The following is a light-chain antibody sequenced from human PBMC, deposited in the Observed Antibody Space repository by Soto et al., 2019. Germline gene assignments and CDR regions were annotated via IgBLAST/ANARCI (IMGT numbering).Light chain of an antibody. J-gene: IGKJ1*01. CDR1: QSISTY. V-gene: IGKV1-39*01. Sequence: DIQMTQSPSSLSASVGDRVTITCRASQSISTYLNWYQHKPGKAPKALIYAVSSLQSGVPSRFSGSGSGTEFTLTITSLQPEDSATYYCQHSYGTPRTFGQGTKVEIK. CDR3: QHSYGTPRT. CDR2: AVS.